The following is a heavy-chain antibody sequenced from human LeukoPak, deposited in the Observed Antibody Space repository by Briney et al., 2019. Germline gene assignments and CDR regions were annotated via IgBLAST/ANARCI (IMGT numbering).Heavy chain of an antibody. D-gene: IGHD2-21*02. CDR3: AKVCGGDCFDAFDI. Sequence: NPSQTLSLTCGVSGGAIGSDGYYWNWIRQHPGKGLEWIGYIYYSGSASYNPSHKSRVTISVDTSKNQFSLRLSSVTAADTAVYYCAKVCGGDCFDAFDIWGQGTMVTVSS. V-gene: IGHV4-31*11. CDR2: IYYSGSA. J-gene: IGHJ3*02. CDR1: GGAIGSDGYY.